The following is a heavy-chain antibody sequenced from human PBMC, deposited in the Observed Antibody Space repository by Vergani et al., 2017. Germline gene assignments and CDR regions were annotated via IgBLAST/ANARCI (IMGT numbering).Heavy chain of an antibody. CDR2: IKQDGSEK. V-gene: IGHV3-7*01. D-gene: IGHD3-10*01. Sequence: EVQLVESGGGLVQPGGSLRLSCAASGFTFSSYWMSWVRQAPGKGLEWVANIKQDGSEKYYVDSVKGRFTISRDNAKNSLNLQMNSLRAEDTAVYYCARDVSYVSDYVDVWGKGTTVTVSS. CDR3: ARDVSYVSDYVDV. CDR1: GFTFSSYW. J-gene: IGHJ6*04.